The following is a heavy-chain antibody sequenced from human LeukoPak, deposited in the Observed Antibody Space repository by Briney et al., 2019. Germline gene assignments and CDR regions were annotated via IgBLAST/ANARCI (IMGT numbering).Heavy chain of an antibody. V-gene: IGHV3-74*01. CDR1: GFTFSSYW. D-gene: IGHD5-12*01. CDR2: IRSTGDT. CDR3: ARDAGNSGYGCDL. Sequence: GGSLRLSCAASGFTFSSYWMHWVRQAPGKGLVWVSRIRSTGDTFYADSVKGRFTISRDNARNSLYLQMNSLRAEDTAMYYCARDAGNSGYGCDLWGQGTLVTVSS. J-gene: IGHJ5*02.